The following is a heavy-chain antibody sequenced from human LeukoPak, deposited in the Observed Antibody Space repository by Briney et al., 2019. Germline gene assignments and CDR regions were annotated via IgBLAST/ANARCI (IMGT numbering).Heavy chain of an antibody. V-gene: IGHV1-69*10. J-gene: IGHJ6*03. CDR2: IIPIFGIA. D-gene: IGHD3-22*01. CDR1: GGTFSSKA. Sequence: ASVKVSCKASGGTFSSKAISWVRQAPGQGLEWMGGIIPIFGIANYAQKFQDRVTITADKSTSTAYMELSSLRSEDTAVYYCARQGPTYYDSSGYYYAEDYYMDVWGKGTTVTVSS. CDR3: ARQGPTYYDSSGYYYAEDYYMDV.